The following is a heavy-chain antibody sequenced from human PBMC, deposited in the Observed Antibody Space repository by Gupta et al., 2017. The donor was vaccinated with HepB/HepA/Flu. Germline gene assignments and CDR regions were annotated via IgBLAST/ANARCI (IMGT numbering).Heavy chain of an antibody. J-gene: IGHJ3*01. Sequence: QVQLQDSGPRLVKPSETLSRTCTVSGGSISHDHWSWIRQPPGRGLEWTGIIYYSGSTNDNPSLKSRVTIAGDTSKHQVSLQVTPVKASDTAVYCGSILNARGGFDVGGQGPMVTVSP. V-gene: IGHV4-59*01. CDR2: IYYSGST. CDR1: GGSISHDH. D-gene: IGHD3-10*01. CDR3: SILNARGGFDV.